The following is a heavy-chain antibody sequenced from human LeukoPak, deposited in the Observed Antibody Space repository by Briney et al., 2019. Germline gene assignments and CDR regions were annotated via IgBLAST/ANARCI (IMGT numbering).Heavy chain of an antibody. CDR1: GYTFTSYG. CDR2: ISAYNGNT. CDR3: ARGGTVVDTANPFDY. V-gene: IGHV1-18*01. Sequence: ASVKVPCKASGYTFTSYGISWVRQAPGQGLEWMGWISAYNGNTNYAQKLQGRVTMTTDTSTSTVYMELRSLRSDDTAVYYCARGGTVVDTANPFDYWGQGTLVAVSS. D-gene: IGHD5-18*01. J-gene: IGHJ4*02.